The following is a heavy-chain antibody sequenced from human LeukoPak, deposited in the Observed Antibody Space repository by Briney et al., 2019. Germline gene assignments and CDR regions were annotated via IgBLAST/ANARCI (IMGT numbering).Heavy chain of an antibody. J-gene: IGHJ4*02. V-gene: IGHV1-69*13. CDR2: IIPIFGTA. D-gene: IGHD3-22*01. Sequence: ASVKVSCKASGGTLSSYAISWVRPAPGQGLEWMGGIIPIFGTANYAQKFQGRVTITADESTSTAYMELSSLRSEDTAVYYCARDREYYDSSGYPLSGPFDYWGQGTLVTVSS. CDR1: GGTLSSYA. CDR3: ARDREYYDSSGYPLSGPFDY.